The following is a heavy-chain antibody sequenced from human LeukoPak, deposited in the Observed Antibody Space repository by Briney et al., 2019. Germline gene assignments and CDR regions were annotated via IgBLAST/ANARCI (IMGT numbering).Heavy chain of an antibody. CDR3: ARGDLGSSELDY. V-gene: IGHV4-31*03. Sequence: SQTLSLTCTVSGGSISSGGYYWSWIRRHPGKGLEWIGYIYYSGSTYYNPSLKSRVTISVDTSKNQFSLKLSSVTAADTAVYYCARGDLGSSELDYWGQGTLVTVSS. CDR1: GGSISSGGYY. J-gene: IGHJ4*02. D-gene: IGHD1-26*01. CDR2: IYYSGST.